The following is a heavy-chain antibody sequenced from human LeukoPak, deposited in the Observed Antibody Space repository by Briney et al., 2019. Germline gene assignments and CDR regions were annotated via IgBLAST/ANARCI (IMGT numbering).Heavy chain of an antibody. CDR3: ARGGYYDTLTGLGGYYGMDV. D-gene: IGHD3-9*01. CDR1: GFTFSSYE. CDR2: ISSSGSTI. Sequence: GGSLRLSCAASGFTFSSYEMNWVRQAPGKGLEWVSYISSSGSTIYYADSVKGRFTISRDNAKNSLYLQMNSLRAEDTAVYYCARGGYYDTLTGLGGYYGMDVWGQGTTVTVSS. J-gene: IGHJ6*02. V-gene: IGHV3-48*03.